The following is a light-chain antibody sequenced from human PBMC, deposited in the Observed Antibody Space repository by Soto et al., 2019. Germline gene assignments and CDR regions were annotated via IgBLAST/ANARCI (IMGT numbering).Light chain of an antibody. CDR2: GAS. CDR3: QQLHGYQWT. J-gene: IGKJ1*01. CDR1: QGVTNY. Sequence: DIQLTQSPSFLSASVGDSVTLTCRASQGVTNYVAWYQQKPGKAPNLLIYGASTLQSGVPSSFSGSGSGTEFTLTISSLHPEDFATYYCQQLHGYQWTCGQGTKVEIK. V-gene: IGKV1-9*01.